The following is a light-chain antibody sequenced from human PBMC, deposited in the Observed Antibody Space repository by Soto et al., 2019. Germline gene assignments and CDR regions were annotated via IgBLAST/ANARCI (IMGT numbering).Light chain of an antibody. J-gene: IGKJ3*01. CDR1: QSVSSSY. V-gene: IGKV3-20*01. CDR2: GAS. CDR3: QHYGSSPFT. Sequence: EIVLTQSPGTLSLSPGERATLSCRASQSVSSSYLAWYQQKPGQAPRLLIYGASSRATGIPDRFSGSWSGTDFTLTISRLEPEDFAVYYCQHYGSSPFTFGRGTKVDIK.